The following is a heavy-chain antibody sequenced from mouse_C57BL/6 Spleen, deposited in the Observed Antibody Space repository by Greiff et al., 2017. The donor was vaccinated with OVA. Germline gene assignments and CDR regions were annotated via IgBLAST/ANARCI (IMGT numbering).Heavy chain of an antibody. V-gene: IGHV1-15*01. J-gene: IGHJ2*01. Sequence: QVQLQQSGAELVRPGASVTLSCKASGYTFTDYEMHWVKQTPVHGLEWIGAIDPETGGTAYNQKFKGKAILTADKSSSTAYMELRSLTSEDSAVYYCTRTPNLNYFDYWGQGTTLTVSS. CDR1: GYTFTDYE. CDR3: TRTPNLNYFDY. CDR2: IDPETGGT.